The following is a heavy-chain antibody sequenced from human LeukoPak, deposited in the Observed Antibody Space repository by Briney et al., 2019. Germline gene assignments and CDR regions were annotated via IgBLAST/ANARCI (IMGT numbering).Heavy chain of an antibody. CDR2: ISGSGGST. CDR3: AKCDDYGDYVGGGVDY. Sequence: GGSLRLSCAASGFTFSSYAMSWVRQAPGEGLEWVSAISGSGGSTYYADSVKGRFTISRDNSKNTLYLQMNSLRAEDTAVYYCAKCDDYGDYVGGGVDYWGQGTLVTVSS. J-gene: IGHJ4*02. V-gene: IGHV3-23*01. CDR1: GFTFSSYA. D-gene: IGHD4-17*01.